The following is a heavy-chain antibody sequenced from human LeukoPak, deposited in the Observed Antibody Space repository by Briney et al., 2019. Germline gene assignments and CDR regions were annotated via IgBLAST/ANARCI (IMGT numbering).Heavy chain of an antibody. J-gene: IGHJ3*02. D-gene: IGHD4-17*01. CDR3: ARSPAYGDYPVWFQTDAFDI. CDR1: GGSISSYY. V-gene: IGHV4-59*01. Sequence: SETLSLTCTVSGGSISSYYWSWIRQPPGKGLEWIGYIYYSGSTNYNPSLKSRVTISVDTSKNQFSLKLSSVTAADTAVYYCARSPAYGDYPVWFQTDAFDIWGPGTMVTVSS. CDR2: IYYSGST.